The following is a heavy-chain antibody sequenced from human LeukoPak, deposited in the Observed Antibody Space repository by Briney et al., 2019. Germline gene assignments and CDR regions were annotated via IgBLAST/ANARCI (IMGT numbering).Heavy chain of an antibody. CDR1: GYTFANCD. CDR3: ARVGYYESSGYYEY. V-gene: IGHV1-8*01. D-gene: IGHD3-22*01. Sequence: ASVKICCKASGYTFANCDFNCMRQATGQWLELMGWMNPNSGSTGYAQKFQGRVTMTRDTSISTVYMELSRLRSDDTAVYYCARVGYYESSGYYEYWGQGTLVTVSS. J-gene: IGHJ4*02. CDR2: MNPNSGST.